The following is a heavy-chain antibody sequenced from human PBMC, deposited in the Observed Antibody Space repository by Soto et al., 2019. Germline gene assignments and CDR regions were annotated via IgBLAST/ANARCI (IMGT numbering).Heavy chain of an antibody. CDR1: GGTFSSYA. CDR3: ARGREDYSNYSGIDV. Sequence: SVKVSCKASGGTFSSYAISWVRQAPGQGLEWMGGIIPIFGTANYAQKFQGRVTITADESTSTAYMELSSLRSEDTAVYYCARGREDYSNYSGIDVWGQGTTVTVSS. D-gene: IGHD4-4*01. V-gene: IGHV1-69*13. J-gene: IGHJ6*02. CDR2: IIPIFGTA.